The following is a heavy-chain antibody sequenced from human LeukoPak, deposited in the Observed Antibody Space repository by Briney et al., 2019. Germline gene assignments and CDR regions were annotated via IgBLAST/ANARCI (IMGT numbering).Heavy chain of an antibody. CDR1: GFTFDDYA. J-gene: IGHJ4*02. D-gene: IGHD3-22*01. V-gene: IGHV3-9*01. Sequence: GGSLRLSCAASGFTFDDYAMHWVRQAPGKGLEWVSGISWNSGSIGYADSVKGRFTISRDNAKNSLYLQMNSLRAEDTALYYCAKSRAAFSLYDSSGGVDYWGQGTLVTVSS. CDR2: ISWNSGSI. CDR3: AKSRAAFSLYDSSGGVDY.